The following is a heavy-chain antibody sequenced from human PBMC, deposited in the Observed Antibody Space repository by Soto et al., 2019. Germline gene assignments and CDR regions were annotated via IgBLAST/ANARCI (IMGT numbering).Heavy chain of an antibody. D-gene: IGHD6-13*01. V-gene: IGHV3-23*01. CDR1: GFAFSTYA. J-gene: IGHJ6*02. CDR2: ISGIGGSS. Sequence: LRLSCAASGFAFSTYAMTWVRQAPGKGLEWVSVISGIGGSSYYAASVKGRFTISRDNSKNTLFLQMNGLRAEDTAVYYCAKVTKRAAAGRYEYYKYGMDVWGQGTTVTVSS. CDR3: AKVTKRAAAGRYEYYKYGMDV.